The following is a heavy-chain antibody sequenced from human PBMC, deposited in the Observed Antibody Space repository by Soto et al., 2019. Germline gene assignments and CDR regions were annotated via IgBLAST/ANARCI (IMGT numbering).Heavy chain of an antibody. D-gene: IGHD1-26*01. Sequence: SETLSLTCTVSGGSISSYYWSWIRQPPGTGLEWIGEINHSGSTNYNPSLKSRVTISVDTSKNQFSLKLSSVTAADTAVYYCARGGGDWFDPWGQGTLVTSPQ. CDR2: INHSGST. CDR1: GGSISSYY. V-gene: IGHV4-34*01. CDR3: ARGGGDWFDP. J-gene: IGHJ5*02.